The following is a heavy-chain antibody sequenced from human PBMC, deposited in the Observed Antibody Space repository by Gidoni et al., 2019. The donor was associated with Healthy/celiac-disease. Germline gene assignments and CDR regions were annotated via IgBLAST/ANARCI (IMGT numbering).Heavy chain of an antibody. D-gene: IGHD3-22*01. Sequence: EVQLLESGGGWVQPGGSLRLSCPASGFTFSRHAMSWVRQAPGKGREWVAAIRGRGGSTYYADSVKGRFTISRDNSKNTLYLQMNSLRAEDTAVYYCAKDSSGYYLNWFDPWGQGTLVTVSS. CDR3: AKDSSGYYLNWFDP. CDR1: GFTFSRHA. J-gene: IGHJ5*02. CDR2: IRGRGGST. V-gene: IGHV3-23*01.